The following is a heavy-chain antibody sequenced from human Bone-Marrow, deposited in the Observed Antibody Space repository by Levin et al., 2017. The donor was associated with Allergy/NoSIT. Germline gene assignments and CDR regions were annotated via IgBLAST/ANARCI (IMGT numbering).Heavy chain of an antibody. V-gene: IGHV3-48*01. D-gene: IGHD1-26*01. CDR3: VNVTLGAVYVKGGGAFHI. J-gene: IGHJ3*02. CDR2: LSRDGDVR. Sequence: GGSLRLSCAASGFNVSSFSMNWVRQAPGKGLEWISYLSRDGDVRYYGDSVKGRFAISRDTAKNSLYLQMNSLRADDTAVYLCVNVTLGAVYVKGGGAFHIWGQGTTVTVSS. CDR1: GFNVSSFS.